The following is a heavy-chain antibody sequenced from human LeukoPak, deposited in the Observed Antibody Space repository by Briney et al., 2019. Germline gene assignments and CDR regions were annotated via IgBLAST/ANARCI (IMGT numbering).Heavy chain of an antibody. J-gene: IGHJ5*02. CDR1: GGSFSGYY. D-gene: IGHD3-3*01. V-gene: IGHV4-34*01. CDR3: ARGGITIFGVVTGTNWFDP. Sequence: SETLSLTCAVYGGSFSGYYWSRIRQPPGKGLEWIGEINHSGSTNYNPSLKSRVTISVDTSKNQFSLKLSSVTAADTAVYYCARGGITIFGVVTGTNWFDPWGQGTLVTVSS. CDR2: INHSGST.